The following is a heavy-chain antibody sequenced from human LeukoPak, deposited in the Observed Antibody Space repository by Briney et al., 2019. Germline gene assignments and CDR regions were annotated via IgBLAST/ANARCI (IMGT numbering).Heavy chain of an antibody. V-gene: IGHV1-2*02. J-gene: IGHJ4*02. CDR1: GYTFTGYY. CDR2: INPNSGGT. CDR3: ARVVVTSLYFDY. Sequence: ASVKVSCKASGYTFTGYYMHWVRQAPGKGLEWMGWINPNSGGTNYAQKFQGRVIMTRDTSISTAYMELSRLRSDDTAVYYCARVVVTSLYFDYWGQGTLVTVSS. D-gene: IGHD3-22*01.